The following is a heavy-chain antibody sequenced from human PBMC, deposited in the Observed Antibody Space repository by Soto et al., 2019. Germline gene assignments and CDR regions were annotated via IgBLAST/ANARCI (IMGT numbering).Heavy chain of an antibody. D-gene: IGHD1-1*01. CDR1: GFTFSSYA. J-gene: IGHJ6*02. CDR2: ISGSGGST. Sequence: GGSLRLSCAASGFTFSSYAMSWVRQAPGKGLEWVSAISGSGGSTYYADSVKGRFTISRDNSKNTLYLQMNSLRAEDTAVYYCAKEYNWNELYYYYYYGMDVWGQGTTVTVSS. V-gene: IGHV3-23*01. CDR3: AKEYNWNELYYYYYYGMDV.